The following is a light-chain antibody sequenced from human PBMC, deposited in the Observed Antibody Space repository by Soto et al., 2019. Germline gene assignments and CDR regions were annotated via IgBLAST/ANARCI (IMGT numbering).Light chain of an antibody. CDR3: QQSYSTPVT. CDR2: AAS. CDR1: QSISSY. V-gene: IGKV1-39*01. Sequence: DIQMTQSPSSLSASVGDRVTITCRASQSISSYFNWYQQKPGKAPKLLIYAASSLQSGVPSRFSGSGSRTDFTLTISSLQPEDFATYYCQQSYSTPVTFGGGTKVEIK. J-gene: IGKJ4*01.